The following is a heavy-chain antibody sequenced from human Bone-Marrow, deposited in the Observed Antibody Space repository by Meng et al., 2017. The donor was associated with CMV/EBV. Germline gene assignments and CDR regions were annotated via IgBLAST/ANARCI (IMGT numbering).Heavy chain of an antibody. D-gene: IGHD3-3*01. J-gene: IGHJ6*02. V-gene: IGHV1-3*02. CDR1: GYTFTSYA. CDR3: ARGYPFGSGYPYGMDV. CDR2: SNAGNGNT. Sequence: ASVKVSCKASGYTFTSYAMHWVRQAPGQRLEWMGWSNAGNGNTKYSQEFQGRVTITRDTSASTAYMELSSLRSDDTAVYYCARGYPFGSGYPYGMDVWGQGTTVTFSS.